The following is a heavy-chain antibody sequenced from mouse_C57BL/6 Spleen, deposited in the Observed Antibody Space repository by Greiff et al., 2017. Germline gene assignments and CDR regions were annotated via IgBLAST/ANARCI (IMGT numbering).Heavy chain of an antibody. CDR1: GYSITSGYY. J-gene: IGHJ3*01. CDR3: AREILL. Sequence: EVQLVESGPGLVKPSQSLSLTCSVTGYSITSGYYWNWIRQFPGNKLEWMGYISYDGSNNYNPSLKNRISITRDTSKNQFFLKLNSVTTEDTATYYCAREILLWGQGTLVTVSA. V-gene: IGHV3-6*01. CDR2: ISYDGSN. D-gene: IGHD1-1*01.